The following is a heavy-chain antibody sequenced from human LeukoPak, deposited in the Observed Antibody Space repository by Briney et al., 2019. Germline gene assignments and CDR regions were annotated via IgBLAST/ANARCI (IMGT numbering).Heavy chain of an antibody. J-gene: IGHJ6*03. CDR3: ARDSSGYSGYDYYYMDV. CDR1: GYSISSGYY. CDR2: IYPSGTT. Sequence: SETLSLTCTVSGYSISSGYYWGWIRQPPGKGLEWIGNIYPSGTTYYNPSLKTRVTISVDTSKNQFSLKLSSVTAADTAVYYCARDSSGYSGYDYYYMDVWGKGTTVTISS. D-gene: IGHD1-26*01. V-gene: IGHV4-38-2*02.